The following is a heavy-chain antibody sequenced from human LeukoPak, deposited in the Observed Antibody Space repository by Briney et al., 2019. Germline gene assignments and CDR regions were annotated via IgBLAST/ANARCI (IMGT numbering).Heavy chain of an antibody. V-gene: IGHV3-21*01. J-gene: IGHJ6*04. CDR2: ISSSSSYI. Sequence: GGSLRLSCAASGFTFSSYSMNWVRQAPGKGLEWVSPISSSSSYIYYADSVKGRFTISRDNAKNSLYLQMNSLRAEDTAVYYCARARIAAAGTTTRATYYYYYGMDVWGKGTTVTVSS. CDR3: ARARIAAAGTTTRATYYYYYGMDV. D-gene: IGHD6-13*01. CDR1: GFTFSSYS.